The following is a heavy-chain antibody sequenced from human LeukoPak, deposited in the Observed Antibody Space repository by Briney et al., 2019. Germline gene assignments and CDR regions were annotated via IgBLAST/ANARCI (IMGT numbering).Heavy chain of an antibody. D-gene: IGHD3-22*01. CDR3: TIQMTMIVVVPYFDY. CDR1: GFTFNDYY. J-gene: IGHJ4*02. CDR2: ITSSGTTK. Sequence: GGSLRLSCEASGFTFNDYYMSWIRQAPGKGLEWVSFITSSGTTKYYADSVRGRFTISRDNAKNSLYLYMNSLRDDDTAAYYCTIQMTMIVVVPYFDYWGQGALVTVSA. V-gene: IGHV3-11*04.